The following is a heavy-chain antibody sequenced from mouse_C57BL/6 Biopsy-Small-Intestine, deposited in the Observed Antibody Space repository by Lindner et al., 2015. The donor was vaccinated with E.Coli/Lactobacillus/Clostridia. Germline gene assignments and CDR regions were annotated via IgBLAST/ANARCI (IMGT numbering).Heavy chain of an antibody. Sequence: VQLQESGGGLVKPGGSLKLSCAASGFTFSDYGMLWVRQAPEKGLEWVAYISSGSGTIYYADTVKGRFTISRDNAENTLFLQMTSLRSEDTAMYYCTRRSLDGFYFDYWGQGTTLTVSS. CDR2: ISSGSGTI. CDR3: TRRSLDGFYFDY. J-gene: IGHJ2*01. CDR1: GFTFSDYG. D-gene: IGHD2-3*01. V-gene: IGHV5-17*01.